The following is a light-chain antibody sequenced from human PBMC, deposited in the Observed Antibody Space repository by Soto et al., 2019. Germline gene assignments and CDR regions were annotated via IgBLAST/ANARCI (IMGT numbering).Light chain of an antibody. CDR2: KVS. Sequence: DVVMTQSPLTPPVTLGQPASISCRSSQSLVHSDGTIYLSWFHQRPGQSPRRLIYKVSNRDSGVPDRFSGSGSGTDFTPKISRVEAEDVGVYYCMQTSHVPLSFGGGTKVEIK. CDR1: QSLVHSDGTIY. V-gene: IGKV2-30*02. J-gene: IGKJ4*01. CDR3: MQTSHVPLS.